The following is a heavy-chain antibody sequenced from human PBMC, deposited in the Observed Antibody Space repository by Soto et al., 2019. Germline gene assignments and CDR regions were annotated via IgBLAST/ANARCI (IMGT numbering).Heavy chain of an antibody. CDR2: INPEGNAK. J-gene: IGHJ4*02. Sequence: GGSLRLSCSGFGFSINTYWMNWIRQTPGKGLEWVANINPEGNAKTYVDPVKGRFFVSRDNTRNSLDLQMTSLRVEDSAIYFCAAWDSSKSWGQGILVTVSS. CDR1: GFSINTYW. D-gene: IGHD1-26*01. CDR3: AAWDSSKS. V-gene: IGHV3-7*01.